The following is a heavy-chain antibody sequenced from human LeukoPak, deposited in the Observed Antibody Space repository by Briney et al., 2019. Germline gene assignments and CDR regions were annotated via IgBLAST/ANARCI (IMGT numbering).Heavy chain of an antibody. J-gene: IGHJ4*02. V-gene: IGHV3-21*01. D-gene: IGHD4-17*01. CDR1: GFTFSDFN. Sequence: KSGGSLRLSCAASGFTFSDFNMNWVRQTPGKGLEWVSSISSPSSYIYYADSVEGRFTISRDNAKNSLYLQMNSLRAEDTAVYYCARDNPRDMTTVTHIEYWGRGTLVTVSS. CDR3: ARDNPRDMTTVTHIEY. CDR2: ISSPSSYI.